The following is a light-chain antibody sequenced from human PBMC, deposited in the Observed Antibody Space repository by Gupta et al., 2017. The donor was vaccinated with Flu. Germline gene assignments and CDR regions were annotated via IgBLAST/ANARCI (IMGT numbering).Light chain of an antibody. Sequence: PSSRSASVRDKVTITCRASRRVSRYLTWYQQRPGKAPKLLIYAASRVKSGVPSRFSGSGSGTDFTLTISGRQTEDSAIYYCRQKENTPWTFGQGTKVEIK. CDR1: RRVSRY. CDR3: RQKENTPWT. CDR2: AAS. J-gene: IGKJ1*01. V-gene: IGKV1-39*01.